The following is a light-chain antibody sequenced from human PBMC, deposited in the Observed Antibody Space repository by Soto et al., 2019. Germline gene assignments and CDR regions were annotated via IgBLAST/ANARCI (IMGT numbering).Light chain of an antibody. J-gene: IGKJ3*01. CDR3: QXRSSWPFT. CDR1: QSVSRH. CDR2: DAS. Sequence: EXVLTQXPATXXXSXXEXATXSCRASQSVSRHLAWYQQKPGQAPRILIYDASNRATGIPXRFSGSGSGTDFTLTISGLEPEDFAVYYCQXRSSWPFTXGPGTKVDI. V-gene: IGKV3-11*01.